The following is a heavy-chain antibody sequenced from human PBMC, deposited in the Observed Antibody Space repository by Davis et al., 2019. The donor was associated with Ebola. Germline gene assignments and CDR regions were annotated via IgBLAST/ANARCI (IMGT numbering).Heavy chain of an antibody. D-gene: IGHD3-9*01. CDR1: GYTFTSYG. V-gene: IGHV1-18*04. J-gene: IGHJ4*02. CDR3: VRGPNYDILTGTSSYCFDH. Sequence: SVKVSCKSSGYTFTSYGLVWVRQAPGLGLEWMGWISGFNTNTNFAQKFQGRVTVSKDTSTNPAYMDLRSLTSDDTAIYYCVRGPNYDILTGTSSYCFDHWGQGTLVTVSS. CDR2: ISGFNTNT.